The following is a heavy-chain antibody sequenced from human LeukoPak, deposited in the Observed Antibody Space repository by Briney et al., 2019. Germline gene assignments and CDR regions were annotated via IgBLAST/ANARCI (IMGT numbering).Heavy chain of an antibody. D-gene: IGHD4/OR15-4a*01. CDR1: GFTFSSYW. CDR3: ARDTLGEGEDANYAVYYFDY. V-gene: IGHV3-74*01. J-gene: IGHJ4*02. CDR2: INSDGSST. Sequence: GESLRLSCAASGFTFSSYWMHWVRQAPGKGLVWVSRINSDGSSTIYADSVKGRFTISRDNAKNTLYLQMNSLRAEDTAVYYCARDTLGEGEDANYAVYYFDYWGQGTVVTVSS.